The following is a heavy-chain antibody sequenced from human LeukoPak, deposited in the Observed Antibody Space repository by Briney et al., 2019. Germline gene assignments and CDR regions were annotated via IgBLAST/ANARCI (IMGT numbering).Heavy chain of an antibody. CDR3: ARGRRCSSTSCYAVHSY. V-gene: IGHV1-8*03. Sequence: ASVKVSCKASGYTFTSYDINWVRQATGQGLECMGWMNPNSGNTGYAQKFQGRVTITRNTSISTAYMELSSLRSEDTAVYYCARGRRCSSTSCYAVHSYWGQGTLVTVSS. CDR2: MNPNSGNT. CDR1: GYTFTSYD. J-gene: IGHJ4*02. D-gene: IGHD2-2*01.